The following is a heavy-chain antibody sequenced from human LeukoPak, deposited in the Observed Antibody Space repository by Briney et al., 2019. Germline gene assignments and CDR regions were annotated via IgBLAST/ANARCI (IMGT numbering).Heavy chain of an antibody. Sequence: GGSLRLSCAASGFTLTHYSMNWVRQAPGKGLEWVSSLSGGVGDTFYADSAGGRFTVSSDSSKNVLFLQMTGLRPDDTAIYYCAKEMSVCGALHYWGPGTLVTVSS. CDR3: AKEMSVCGALHY. D-gene: IGHD2-21*01. CDR1: GFTLTHYS. J-gene: IGHJ4*02. V-gene: IGHV3-23*01. CDR2: LSGGVGDT.